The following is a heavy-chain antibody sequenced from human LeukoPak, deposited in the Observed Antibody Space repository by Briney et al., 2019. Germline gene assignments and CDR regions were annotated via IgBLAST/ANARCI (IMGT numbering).Heavy chain of an antibody. J-gene: IGHJ6*02. CDR1: GFTFNEYG. CDR3: AKEGGTRRQYYKGMDV. V-gene: IGHV3-9*01. D-gene: IGHD1-14*01. Sequence: GGSLRLSCAASGFTFNEYGMHWVRQAPGKGLEWVSGITWNSGRIAYADSVKGRFTISRDNAKNSLYLQMNSLRPEDTALYYCAKEGGTRRQYYKGMDVWAKGPRSPS. CDR2: ITWNSGRI.